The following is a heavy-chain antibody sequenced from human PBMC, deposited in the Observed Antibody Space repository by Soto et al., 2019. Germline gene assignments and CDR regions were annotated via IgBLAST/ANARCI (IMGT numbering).Heavy chain of an antibody. V-gene: IGHV3-30*18. Sequence: GGSLRLSCAASGFPFSSYGMHWVRQAPGKWLEWVAVVSYDGSNKYYADSVKGRFTISRDNSKNTLYLQMNSLRAEDTAVYFCAKDGLNYYDSSGYYYGHFFDYWGQGTLVTVSS. CDR3: AKDGLNYYDSSGYYYGHFFDY. CDR2: VSYDGSNK. CDR1: GFPFSSYG. D-gene: IGHD3-22*01. J-gene: IGHJ4*02.